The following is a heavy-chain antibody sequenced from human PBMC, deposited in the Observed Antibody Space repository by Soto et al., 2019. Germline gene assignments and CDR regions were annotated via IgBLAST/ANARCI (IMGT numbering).Heavy chain of an antibody. CDR2: IEPRTGGT. V-gene: IGHV1-46*03. D-gene: IGHD3-10*01. Sequence: QVQLLQSGAEVKKPGASVKVSCEASGYTFTSHQIHWVRQAPGQGLEWMGIIEPRTGGTSYAQKFQVRVTMTRDTSTSMVYMVLSSLRSEDTAIYYCARRPYDFVSGSYFDYWGQGTLVTVSS. CDR3: ARRPYDFVSGSYFDY. J-gene: IGHJ4*02. CDR1: GYTFTSHQ.